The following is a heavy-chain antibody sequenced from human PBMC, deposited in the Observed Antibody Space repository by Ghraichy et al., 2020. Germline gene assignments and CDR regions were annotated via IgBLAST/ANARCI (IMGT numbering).Heavy chain of an antibody. Sequence: SCAASGFTFSSYWMSWVRQAPRKGLEWVANIKQDGSEKYYVDSVKGRFTISRDNAKNSLYLQMNSLRAEDTAVYYCARDQFICSSTSCPYYYYGMDVWGQGTTVTVSS. J-gene: IGHJ6*02. CDR3: ARDQFICSSTSCPYYYYGMDV. CDR1: GFTFSSYW. D-gene: IGHD2-2*01. V-gene: IGHV3-7*03. CDR2: IKQDGSEK.